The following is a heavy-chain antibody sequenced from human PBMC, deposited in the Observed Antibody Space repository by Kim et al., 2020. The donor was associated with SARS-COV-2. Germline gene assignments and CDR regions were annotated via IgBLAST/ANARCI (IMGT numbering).Heavy chain of an antibody. V-gene: IGHV3-21*01. CDR2: ISSSSSYI. CDR1: GFTFSSYS. J-gene: IGHJ6*02. D-gene: IGHD3-22*01. CDR3: ARHYDSSGYDYYGMDV. Sequence: GGSLRLSCAASGFTFSSYSMNWVRQAPGKGLEWVSSISSSSSYIYYADSVRGRFTISRDNAKNSLYLQMNSLRAEDTAVYYCARHYDSSGYDYYGMDVWGQGTTGTVTS.